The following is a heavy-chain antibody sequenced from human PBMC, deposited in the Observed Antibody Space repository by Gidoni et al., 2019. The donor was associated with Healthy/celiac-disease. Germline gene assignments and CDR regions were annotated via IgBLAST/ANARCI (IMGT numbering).Heavy chain of an antibody. V-gene: IGHV1-69*06. CDR2: ILSIFGTA. D-gene: IGHD6-6*01. Sequence: QVQLVQSGAEVKKPGPSVNVSCKASAATFSSYAISWVRQAPGQGLEWMGGILSIFGTANDAQKVQGRVTITADKSTSTAYMELSSLRSEDTAAYYCASTSIAARRSYYGMDVWGQGTTVTVSS. J-gene: IGHJ6*02. CDR1: AATFSSYA. CDR3: ASTSIAARRSYYGMDV.